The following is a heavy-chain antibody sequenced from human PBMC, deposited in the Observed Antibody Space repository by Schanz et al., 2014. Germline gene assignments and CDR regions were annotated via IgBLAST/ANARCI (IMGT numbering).Heavy chain of an antibody. V-gene: IGHV3-23*04. CDR2: LSGSGGST. Sequence: VQLVESGGGGARFGGSWRLSGVGLGLTFGSYALSWVRQAPGKGLEWVSALSGSGGSTYYADSVKGRFTISRDNSKNTLYLQMNSLRAEDTAVYYCAKDPSHGDYDYYFDYWGQGTLVTVSS. D-gene: IGHD3-22*01. CDR3: AKDPSHGDYDYYFDY. CDR1: GLTFGSYA. J-gene: IGHJ4*02.